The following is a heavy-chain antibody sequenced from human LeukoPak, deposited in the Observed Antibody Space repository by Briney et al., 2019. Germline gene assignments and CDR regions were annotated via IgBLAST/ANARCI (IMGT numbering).Heavy chain of an antibody. CDR3: ARGWELRPFYYYYMDV. Sequence: VASVKVSCKASGYTFTSYDINWVRQATGQGLEWMGWMNPNSGNTGYAQKFQGRVTMTRNTSISTAHMELSSLRSEDTAVYYCARGWELRPFYYYYMDVWGKGTTVTVSS. V-gene: IGHV1-8*01. CDR1: GYTFTSYD. J-gene: IGHJ6*03. CDR2: MNPNSGNT. D-gene: IGHD1-26*01.